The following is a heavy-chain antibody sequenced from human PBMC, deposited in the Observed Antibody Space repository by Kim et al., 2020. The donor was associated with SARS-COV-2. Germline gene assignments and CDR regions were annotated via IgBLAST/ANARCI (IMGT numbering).Heavy chain of an antibody. V-gene: IGHV3-23*01. CDR3: EASDY. Sequence: ISDSGVRTHYPDSVKSRCTITRNNTTSTLFLQMNSLRAEDTAVYYCEASDYWGQGSLVTVSS. J-gene: IGHJ4*02. CDR2: ISDSGVRT.